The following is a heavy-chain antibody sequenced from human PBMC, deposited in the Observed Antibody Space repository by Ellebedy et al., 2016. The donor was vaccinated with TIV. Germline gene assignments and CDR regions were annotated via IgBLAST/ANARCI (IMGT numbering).Heavy chain of an antibody. D-gene: IGHD2-21*01. CDR2: ISYDGSSQ. CDR1: GFTFSFYA. Sequence: PGGSLRLSCAASGFTFSFYAMHWVRQAPGKGLEWVAVISYDGSSQYYADSVEGRSTISRDNSQNTVYLQMSSLRADDTAVYYCGRDKGVSYIDHWGQGTLVTVSS. V-gene: IGHV3-30*04. CDR3: GRDKGVSYIDH. J-gene: IGHJ4*02.